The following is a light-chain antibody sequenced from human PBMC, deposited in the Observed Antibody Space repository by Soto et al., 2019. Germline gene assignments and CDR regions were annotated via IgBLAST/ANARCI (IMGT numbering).Light chain of an antibody. CDR1: QSVSSSY. CDR2: GAS. V-gene: IGKV3-20*01. CDR3: QQYGSSPST. J-gene: IGKJ5*01. Sequence: EIVLTQSPGTLSLSPGERATLSCRASQSVSSSYLAWYQQKPGQAPRLLIYGASSRATGIPDRFSGTGSGTDFTLTISSLEPEDYAVYYCQQYGSSPSTFGHGTRLEI.